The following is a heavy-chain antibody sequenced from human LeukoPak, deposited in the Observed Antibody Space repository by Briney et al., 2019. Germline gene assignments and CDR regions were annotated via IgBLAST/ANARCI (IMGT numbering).Heavy chain of an antibody. CDR3: ARVDTVATMAPFDP. D-gene: IGHD5-12*01. CDR2: INHSGRT. Sequence: PSETLSLTRAVYGGTFSGYYWSWIRQPPGKGLEWIGEINHSGRTTYNPSLESRVIISVDKSKNQFSLKLSPVTAADTAVYYCARVDTVATMAPFDPWGQGTLVTVSS. V-gene: IGHV4-34*01. CDR1: GGTFSGYY. J-gene: IGHJ5*02.